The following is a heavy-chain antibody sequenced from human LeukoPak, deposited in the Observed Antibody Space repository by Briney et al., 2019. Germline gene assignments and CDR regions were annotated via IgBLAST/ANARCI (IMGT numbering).Heavy chain of an antibody. D-gene: IGHD1-1*01. Sequence: ASVKVSCKASGYTFTSYDINWVRQAPGLGLEWMGGISAYNGNTNHAQKLQGGVTMTTDTSTNTAYMELRSLRSDDTAVYYCAREGTTGTTSVIYFDYWGQGTLVTVSS. CDR1: GYTFTSYD. CDR2: ISAYNGNT. CDR3: AREGTTGTTSVIYFDY. V-gene: IGHV1-18*01. J-gene: IGHJ4*02.